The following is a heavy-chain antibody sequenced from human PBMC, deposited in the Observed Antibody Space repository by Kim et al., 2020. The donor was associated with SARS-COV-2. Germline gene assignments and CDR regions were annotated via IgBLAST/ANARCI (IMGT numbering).Heavy chain of an antibody. V-gene: IGHV4-59*13. J-gene: IGHJ6*02. CDR1: GGSISSYY. CDR3: ASEGQQGGYYYYGMDV. D-gene: IGHD6-13*01. CDR2: IYYSGRT. Sequence: SETLSLTCMVSGGSISSYYWSWIRQPPGKGLEWIGYIYYSGRTNYNPSLKSRVTISVDTSKNQFSLKLSSVTAADTAVYYCASEGQQGGYYYYGMDVWGQGTTVTVSS.